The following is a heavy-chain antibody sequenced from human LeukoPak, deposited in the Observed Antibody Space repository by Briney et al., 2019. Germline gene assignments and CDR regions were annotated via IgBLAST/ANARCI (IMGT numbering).Heavy chain of an antibody. CDR2: IHHSGST. J-gene: IGHJ4*02. Sequence: SETLSLTCAVSGFSITSGFYWGWIRQPPGKGLERIANIHHSGSTYYNPSLKSRVTISVDTSENQFSLKLSSVTAADTAVYYCARDGGSGSYYNSYFDYWGQGILVTVSS. CDR1: GFSITSGFY. CDR3: ARDGGSGSYYNSYFDY. V-gene: IGHV4-38-2*02. D-gene: IGHD3-10*01.